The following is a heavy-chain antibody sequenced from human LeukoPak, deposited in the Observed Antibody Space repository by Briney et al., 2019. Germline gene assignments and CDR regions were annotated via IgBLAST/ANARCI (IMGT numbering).Heavy chain of an antibody. V-gene: IGHV3-30*18. J-gene: IGHJ4*02. CDR3: AKDQYYDFWSGYQNGYYFDY. CDR1: GFTFSSYG. Sequence: GRSLRLSCAASGFTFSSYGMHWVRQAPGKGLEWVAVISYDGSNKYYADSVKGRFTISRDNSKNTLYLQMSSLRAEDTAVYYCAKDQYYDFWSGYQNGYYFDYWGQGTLVTVSS. CDR2: ISYDGSNK. D-gene: IGHD3-3*01.